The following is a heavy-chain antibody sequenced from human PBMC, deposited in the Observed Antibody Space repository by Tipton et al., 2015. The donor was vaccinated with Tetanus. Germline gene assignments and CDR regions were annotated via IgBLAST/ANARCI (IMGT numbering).Heavy chain of an antibody. Sequence: TLSLTCAVHGGSFSDYFWSWLRQSPGKRLEWIGEVNYVGSTNYNPSLKSRVAMSVDASKKQLSLKLTSVTAADTAVYYCAASVVRWFDPWGQGTLVTVSS. CDR2: VNYVGST. CDR3: AASVVRWFDP. CDR1: GGSFSDYF. V-gene: IGHV4-34*01. J-gene: IGHJ5*02. D-gene: IGHD2-2*01.